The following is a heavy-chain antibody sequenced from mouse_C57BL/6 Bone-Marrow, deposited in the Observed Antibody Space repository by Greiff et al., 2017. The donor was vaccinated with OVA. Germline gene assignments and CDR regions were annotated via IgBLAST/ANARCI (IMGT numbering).Heavy chain of an antibody. CDR2: IYPRSGNT. CDR3: AANVYFDY. J-gene: IGHJ2*01. Sequence: QVQLQQSGAELARPGASVKLSCKASGYTFTSYGISWVKQRTGQGLEWIGEIYPRSGNTYYTEKFKGKATLTADKSSSTVYMELRSLTSEDSAVYVCAANVYFDYWGQGTTLTVSS. D-gene: IGHD4-1*01. V-gene: IGHV1-81*01. CDR1: GYTFTSYG.